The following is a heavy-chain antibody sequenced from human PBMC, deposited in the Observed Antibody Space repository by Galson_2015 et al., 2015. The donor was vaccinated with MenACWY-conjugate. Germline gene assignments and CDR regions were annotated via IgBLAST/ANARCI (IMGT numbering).Heavy chain of an antibody. V-gene: IGHV3-30*18. CDR3: AKTKGDYGGSFDL. D-gene: IGHD4-23*01. Sequence: SLRLSCAASGFTFSSYGMHWVRQAPGKGLEWVAVISYDGSNKYYADSVKGRFTISRDNSKNTLYLQMNSLRAEDTAVYYCAKTKGDYGGSFDLWGRGTLVTVSS. CDR2: ISYDGSNK. CDR1: GFTFSSYG. J-gene: IGHJ2*01.